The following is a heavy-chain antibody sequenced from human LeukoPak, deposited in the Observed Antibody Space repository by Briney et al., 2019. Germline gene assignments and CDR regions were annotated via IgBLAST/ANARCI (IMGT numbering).Heavy chain of an antibody. D-gene: IGHD4-11*01. V-gene: IGHV3-48*01. CDR1: GFTFSSYG. J-gene: IGHJ6*03. CDR3: ARDPEEYSNYYYYYMDV. CDR2: ISSSSSTI. Sequence: GGSLRLSCAASGFTFSSYGMTWVRQAPGKGLEWVSYISSSSSTIYYADSVKGRFTIPRDNAKNSLYLQLNSLRAEDTAVYYCARDPEEYSNYYYYYMDVWGKGTTVTVSS.